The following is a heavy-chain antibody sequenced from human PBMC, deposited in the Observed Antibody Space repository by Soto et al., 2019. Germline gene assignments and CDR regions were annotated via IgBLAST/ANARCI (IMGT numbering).Heavy chain of an antibody. J-gene: IGHJ3*02. Sequence: PGGSLRLSCAASGFTFSTYAMSWVRQAPGKGLVLVSAISGSGGSTFYADSVKGRFTISRDNSMNTLYLQMNSLRTEDTAVYYCAHPRGFGVFDAYDIWGQGTMVTVSS. CDR2: ISGSGGST. CDR3: AHPRGFGVFDAYDI. D-gene: IGHD3-10*01. CDR1: GFTFSTYA. V-gene: IGHV3-23*01.